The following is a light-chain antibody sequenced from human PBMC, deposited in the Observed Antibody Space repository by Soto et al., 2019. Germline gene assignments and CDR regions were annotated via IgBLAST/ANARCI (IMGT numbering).Light chain of an antibody. J-gene: IGKJ1*01. V-gene: IGKV3-15*01. Sequence: EIVMTQSPATLSVSPGERATLSCRASQSISSNLAWYQQKPGQAPRLLIYAASTRATGIPARFSGSGSGTEFTLTISSLQSEDFAIYYCQQYNNLPPTFGQGTKVDIK. CDR1: QSISSN. CDR3: QQYNNLPPT. CDR2: AAS.